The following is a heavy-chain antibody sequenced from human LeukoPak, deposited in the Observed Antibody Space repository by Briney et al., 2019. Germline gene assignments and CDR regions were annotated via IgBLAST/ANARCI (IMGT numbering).Heavy chain of an antibody. Sequence: PSETLSLTCTVSGGSISSYYWSWIRQPPGKGLEWIGYIYYSGSTNYNPSLKSRVTISVDTSKNQFSLKLSSVTAADTAVYYCARDRHDYGVNFDYWGQGTLVTVSS. D-gene: IGHD4-17*01. J-gene: IGHJ4*02. CDR2: IYYSGST. CDR3: ARDRHDYGVNFDY. CDR1: GGSISSYY. V-gene: IGHV4-59*12.